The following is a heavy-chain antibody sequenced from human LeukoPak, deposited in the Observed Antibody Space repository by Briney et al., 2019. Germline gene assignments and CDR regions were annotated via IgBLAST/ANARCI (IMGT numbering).Heavy chain of an antibody. J-gene: IGHJ3*02. CDR1: GFTFSSYA. CDR2: ISGSGGST. CDR3: AKDVDLGPDAFDI. Sequence: GGSLRLSCAASGFTFSSYAVSWVRQAPGKGLEWVSAISGSGGSTYYADSVKGRFTISRDNSKNTLYLQMNSLRAEDTAVYYCAKDVDLGPDAFDIWGQGTMVTVSS. V-gene: IGHV3-23*01. D-gene: IGHD3-16*01.